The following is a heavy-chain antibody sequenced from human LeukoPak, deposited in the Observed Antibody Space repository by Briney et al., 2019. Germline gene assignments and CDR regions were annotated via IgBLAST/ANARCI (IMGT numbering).Heavy chain of an antibody. V-gene: IGHV3-21*01. CDR3: ARDFGTATPLEDY. Sequence: GGSLRLSCAASGFTFSSYSMNWVRQAPGKGLEWVSSISNSSSYIYYADSVKGRFTISRDNAKNSLYLQMNSLRAEDTAVYYCARDFGTATPLEDYWGQGTLVTVSS. D-gene: IGHD2-15*01. CDR2: ISNSSSYI. CDR1: GFTFSSYS. J-gene: IGHJ4*02.